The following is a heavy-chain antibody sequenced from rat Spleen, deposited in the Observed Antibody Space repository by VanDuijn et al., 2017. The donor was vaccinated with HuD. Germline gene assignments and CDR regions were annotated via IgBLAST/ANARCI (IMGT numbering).Heavy chain of an antibody. CDR1: GYTFTSYY. Sequence: QIQLQQSGAELAKPGSSVKISCEASGYTFTSYYISWIKQTTGQGLEYIGHINTGSGGANYNEKFKGKATLTVDKSSSTAFMQLSSLTPDDSAVYYCARGGYNSWDAWGQGASVTVSS. CDR2: INTGSGGA. V-gene: IGHV1-43*01. CDR3: ARGGYNSWDA. D-gene: IGHD1-5*01. J-gene: IGHJ4*01.